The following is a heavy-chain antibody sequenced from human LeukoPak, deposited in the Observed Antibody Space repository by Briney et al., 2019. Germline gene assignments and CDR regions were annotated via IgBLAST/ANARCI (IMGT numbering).Heavy chain of an antibody. CDR2: ISGSGVGT. CDR1: GFTFSSYV. V-gene: IGHV3-23*01. CDR3: AKDRGLLWFGEPTAYYFDY. J-gene: IGHJ4*02. Sequence: GGSLRLSCAASGFTFSSYVMSWVRQAPGKGLEWVSAISGSGVGTYSADSVKGRFTISRDNAKNSLYLQMNSLRAEDTAVYYCAKDRGLLWFGEPTAYYFDYWGQGTLVTVSS. D-gene: IGHD3-10*01.